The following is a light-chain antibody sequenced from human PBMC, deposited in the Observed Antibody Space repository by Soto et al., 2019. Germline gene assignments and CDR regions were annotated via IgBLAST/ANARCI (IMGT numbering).Light chain of an antibody. CDR2: LEGSGSY. J-gene: IGLJ2*01. V-gene: IGLV4-60*02. CDR1: SGHSSYI. CDR3: ETWDSNTRV. Sequence: QSVLTQSSSASASLGSSVKHTCTLSSGHSSYIIAWHQQQPGKAPRYLMKLEGSGSYNKGSGVPDRFSGSSSGADRYLTISNLQFEDEADYYCETWDSNTRVFGGGTQLTVL.